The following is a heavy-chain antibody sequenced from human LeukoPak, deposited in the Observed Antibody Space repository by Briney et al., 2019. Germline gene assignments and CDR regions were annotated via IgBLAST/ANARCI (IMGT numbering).Heavy chain of an antibody. CDR3: AKAPRAVGTPIFEY. D-gene: IGHD6-13*01. Sequence: GGSLRLSCAASGFTLSGYWMHWVRQAPGKGLEWVSRIDFDGSSTSYADSVKGRFTISRDNAKNTLYLQMNTLRAEDTAVYYCAKAPRAVGTPIFEYWGQGTLVTVSS. V-gene: IGHV3-74*01. CDR2: IDFDGSST. J-gene: IGHJ4*02. CDR1: GFTLSGYW.